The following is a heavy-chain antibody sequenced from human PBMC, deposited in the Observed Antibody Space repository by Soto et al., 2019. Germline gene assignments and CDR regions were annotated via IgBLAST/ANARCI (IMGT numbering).Heavy chain of an antibody. J-gene: IGHJ6*02. CDR2: IIPIFGTA. CDR1: GGTFSSFV. D-gene: IGHD5-18*01. Sequence: QVQLVQSEAEVKKPGSSWKVSCKASGGTFSSFVFSWRRQAPGQRLEWMGGIIPIFGTANYGQKYLGRVSITADESTSTAYMELGSLRSEDTAVYYCARDRGAVPYSYDDPLYNGIDVWGQGTTVTVSS. V-gene: IGHV1-69*01. CDR3: ARDRGAVPYSYDDPLYNGIDV.